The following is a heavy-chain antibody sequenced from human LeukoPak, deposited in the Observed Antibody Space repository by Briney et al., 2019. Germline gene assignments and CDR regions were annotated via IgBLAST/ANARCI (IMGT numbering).Heavy chain of an antibody. CDR3: ARDGHYYGMDV. V-gene: IGHV4-34*01. Sequence: PSETLSLTCAVYGGSFSGYYWSWIRQPPGKGLEWIGEINHSGSANYNPSLKSRVTISVDTSKNQFSLKLSSVTAADTAVYYCARDGHYYGMDVWGQGTTVTVSS. CDR2: INHSGSA. J-gene: IGHJ6*02. CDR1: GGSFSGYY.